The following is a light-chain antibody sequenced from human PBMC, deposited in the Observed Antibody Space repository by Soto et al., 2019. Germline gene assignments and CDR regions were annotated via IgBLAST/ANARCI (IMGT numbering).Light chain of an antibody. J-gene: IGKJ5*01. CDR1: QSVSSY. CDR3: QQRTNRPPIT. CDR2: DTS. Sequence: EIVMTHSPDTLSVSPWVRCTLYTRSSQSVSSYLAWYQQRPGQAPRLLIFDTSNRATDIPARFSGSGSGTDFTLTISGLEPEDFAVYYCQQRTNRPPITFGQGTRLEIK. V-gene: IGKV3-11*01.